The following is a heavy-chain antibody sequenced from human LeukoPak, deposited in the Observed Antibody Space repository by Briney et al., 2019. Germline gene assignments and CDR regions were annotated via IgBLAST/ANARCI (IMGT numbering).Heavy chain of an antibody. D-gene: IGHD1-7*01. CDR3: ARDRLLTGTPNNWFDP. CDR2: INPSSGGT. V-gene: IGHV1-2*02. J-gene: IGHJ5*02. CDR1: GYTFTGYY. Sequence: ASVKVSCKASGYTFTGYYMHWVRQAPGQGLEWMGWINPSSGGTNYAQKFQGRVTMTRDTSISTAYMELSRLRSDDTAVYYCARDRLLTGTPNNWFDPWGQGTLVTVSS.